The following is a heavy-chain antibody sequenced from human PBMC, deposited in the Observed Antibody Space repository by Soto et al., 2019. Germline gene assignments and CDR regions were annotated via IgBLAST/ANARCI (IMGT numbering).Heavy chain of an antibody. CDR1: GYTFTSYD. CDR2: MNPNSGNT. Sequence: QVQLVQSGAEVKKPGASVKVSCKASGYTFTSYDINWVRQATGQGLEWMGWMNPNSGNTGYAQKFQGRVTMTRNTSISTAYMELSSLRSEDTAVYYSARGEFIVVVTAPTYYYGMDVWGQGTTVTVSS. V-gene: IGHV1-8*01. D-gene: IGHD2-21*02. J-gene: IGHJ6*02. CDR3: ARGEFIVVVTAPTYYYGMDV.